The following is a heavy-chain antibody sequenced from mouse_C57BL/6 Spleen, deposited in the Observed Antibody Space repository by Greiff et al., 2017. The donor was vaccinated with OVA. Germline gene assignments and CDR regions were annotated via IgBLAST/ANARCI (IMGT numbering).Heavy chain of an antibody. V-gene: IGHV1-69*01. CDR1: GYTFTSYW. J-gene: IGHJ4*01. D-gene: IGHD1-1*01. CDR3: ARRRLLHYYAMDY. Sequence: VQLQQPGAELVMPGASVKLSCKASGYTFTSYWMHWVKQRPGQGLEWIGEIDPSDSYTNYNQKFKGKSTLTVDKSSSTAYMQLSRLTSEDSAVYYCARRRLLHYYAMDYWGQGTSVTVSS. CDR2: IDPSDSYT.